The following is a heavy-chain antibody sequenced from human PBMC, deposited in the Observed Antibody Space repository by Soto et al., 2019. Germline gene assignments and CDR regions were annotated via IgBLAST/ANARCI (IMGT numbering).Heavy chain of an antibody. CDR3: AGGVAQSGPAPSFDY. CDR2: ISAYNGNT. J-gene: IGHJ4*02. D-gene: IGHD2-2*01. V-gene: IGHV1-18*01. CDR1: GYTFTSYA. Sequence: QVQLVQSGAEVKKPGASVKVSCKASGYTFTSYAISWVRQAPGQGLEWMGWISAYNGNTNYAQKLQGRVTMTTDTSTCRACMELRSLRSADTAVYSYAGGVAQSGPAPSFDYWGQGTLVTVSS.